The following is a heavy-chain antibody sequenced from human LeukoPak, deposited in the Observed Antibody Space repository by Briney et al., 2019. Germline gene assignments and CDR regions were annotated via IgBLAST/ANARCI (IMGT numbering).Heavy chain of an antibody. CDR2: IYTSGST. CDR3: ARGRADYVWGSSHATIDY. D-gene: IGHD3-16*01. J-gene: IGHJ4*02. CDR1: GGSISSSSYY. V-gene: IGHV4-39*07. Sequence: PSETLSLTCTVSGGSISSSSYYWGWIRQPPGKGLEWIGRIYTSGSTNYNPSLKSRVTISVDTSKNQFSLKLSSVTAADTAVYYCARGRADYVWGSSHATIDYWGQGTLVTVSS.